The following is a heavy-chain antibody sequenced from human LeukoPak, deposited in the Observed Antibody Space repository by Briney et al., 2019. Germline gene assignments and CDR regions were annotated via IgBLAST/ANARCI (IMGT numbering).Heavy chain of an antibody. CDR2: IYPGDSDT. CDR1: GYSFTSYW. CDR3: ASSVRTRTRSGYYPVPGWPFDY. J-gene: IGHJ4*02. Sequence: GESLKISCKGSGYSFTSYWIGWVRQMPGKGLEWMGIIYPGDSDTRYSPSFQGQVTISADKSISTAYLQWSSLKASDTAMYYCASSVRTRTRSGYYPVPGWPFDYWGQGTLVTVSS. V-gene: IGHV5-51*01. D-gene: IGHD3-3*01.